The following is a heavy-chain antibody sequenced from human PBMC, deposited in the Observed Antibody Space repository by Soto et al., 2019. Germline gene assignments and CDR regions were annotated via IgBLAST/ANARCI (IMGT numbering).Heavy chain of an antibody. J-gene: IGHJ6*03. CDR3: AKCELVPDYYYYMDV. V-gene: IGHV3-23*01. CDR2: ISGSGGST. CDR1: GFTFSSYA. D-gene: IGHD6-6*01. Sequence: GGSLRLSCAASGFTFSSYAMSWVRQAPGKGLEWVSAISGSGGSTYYADSVKGRFTISRDNSKNTLNLQMNSLRAEDTAVYYCAKCELVPDYYYYMDVWGKGTTVTVSS.